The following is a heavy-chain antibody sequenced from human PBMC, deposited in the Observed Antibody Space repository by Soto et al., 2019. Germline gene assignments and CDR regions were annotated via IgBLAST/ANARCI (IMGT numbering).Heavy chain of an antibody. CDR3: ARDLYNSSSLGGY. D-gene: IGHD6-6*01. Sequence: QVQLVESGGGVVQPGRSLSLSCTASGFTFSTYAMHWVRQAPGKGLEWVAVISYDGSNGHYADFVKGRFTISRDNSKNTLSLQMNSLRFEDTAVYFCARDLYNSSSLGGYWGQGTLVTVSS. J-gene: IGHJ4*02. CDR2: ISYDGSNG. CDR1: GFTFSTYA. V-gene: IGHV3-30*04.